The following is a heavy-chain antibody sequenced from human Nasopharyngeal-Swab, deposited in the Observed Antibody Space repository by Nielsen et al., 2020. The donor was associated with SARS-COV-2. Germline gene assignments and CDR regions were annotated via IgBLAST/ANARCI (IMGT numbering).Heavy chain of an antibody. Sequence: WVRQAPGQGLEWMEWISAYNGNTNYAQKLQGRVTMTTDTSTSTAYMELRSLRSDDTAVYYRARDTPYYYDSSGYPYWGQGTLVTVSS. D-gene: IGHD3-22*01. V-gene: IGHV1-18*01. CDR2: ISAYNGNT. CDR3: ARDTPYYYDSSGYPY. J-gene: IGHJ4*02.